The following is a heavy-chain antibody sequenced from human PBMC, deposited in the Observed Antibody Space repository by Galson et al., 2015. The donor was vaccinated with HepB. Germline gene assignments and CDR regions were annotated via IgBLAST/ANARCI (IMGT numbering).Heavy chain of an antibody. Sequence: SVKVSCKASGYTFIDYGISWVRQAPGQGLEWMGWISAYNGKTKYAQKLQGRFTMTTDTSTSTAYMELRSLRSDDTAMYYCTRSVVAAAMGLGCYYHDLDVWGQGTTVTVSS. CDR2: ISAYNGKT. D-gene: IGHD2-2*01. J-gene: IGHJ6*02. V-gene: IGHV1-18*01. CDR1: GYTFIDYG. CDR3: TRSVVAAAMGLGCYYHDLDV.